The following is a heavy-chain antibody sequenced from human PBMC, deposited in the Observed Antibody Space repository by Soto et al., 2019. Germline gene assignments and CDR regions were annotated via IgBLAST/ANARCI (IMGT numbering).Heavy chain of an antibody. CDR3: ARDQYSYGSGSYYQADGMDV. D-gene: IGHD3-10*01. CDR2: TYYRSKWYN. V-gene: IGHV6-1*01. CDR1: GDSVSSNSAA. J-gene: IGHJ6*02. Sequence: PSQTLSLTCAISGDSVSSNSAAWTWIRQSPSRGLEWLGRTYYRSKWYNDYAVSVKSRITINPDTSKNQFSLQLNSVTPEDTAVYYCARDQYSYGSGSYYQADGMDVWGQGTTVTVSS.